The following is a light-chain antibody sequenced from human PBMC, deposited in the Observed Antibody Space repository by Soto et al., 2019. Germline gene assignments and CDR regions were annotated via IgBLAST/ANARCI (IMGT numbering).Light chain of an antibody. CDR1: QSISSY. CDR2: AAS. V-gene: IGKV1-39*01. J-gene: IGKJ3*01. CDR3: QQSYSTPEVT. Sequence: DIQMTQSPSSLSASVGDRVTITCRASQSISSYLNWYQQKPGKAPKLLIYAASSLQSGVPSRFSGSGSGTDFTLTISSLQPEDFATYYCQQSYSTPEVTFDPGTKEDIK.